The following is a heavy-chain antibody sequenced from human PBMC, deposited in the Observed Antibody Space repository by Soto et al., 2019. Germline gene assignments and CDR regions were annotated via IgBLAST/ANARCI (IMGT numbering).Heavy chain of an antibody. J-gene: IGHJ4*02. Sequence: QVQLVESGGGVVQPGRSLRLSCAASGFTFSSYGMHWVRQAPGKGLEWVAVISYDGSNKYYADSVKGRFTISRDNSKNTLYLQMNSLRDEDTAVYYCAKGSDILTGYYPHHPDQGIDYWGQGTLVTVSS. D-gene: IGHD3-9*01. V-gene: IGHV3-30*18. CDR1: GFTFSSYG. CDR3: AKGSDILTGYYPHHPDQGIDY. CDR2: ISYDGSNK.